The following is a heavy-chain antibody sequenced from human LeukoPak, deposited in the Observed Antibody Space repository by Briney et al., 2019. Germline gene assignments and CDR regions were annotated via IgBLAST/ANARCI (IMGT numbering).Heavy chain of an antibody. D-gene: IGHD2-21*02. CDR3: ARTLYCGGDCYYFDS. CDR2: IYSTGTT. J-gene: IGHJ4*02. V-gene: IGHV4-59*01. Sequence: SETLSLTRTVSGGSTSSYYWRWIRQPPGRGLKWIGFIYSTGTTNYIPSLKSRVTISVDTSKNQFSLNLSSVTAADTAVYYCARTLYCGGDCYYFDSWGQGTLVTVSS. CDR1: GGSTSSYY.